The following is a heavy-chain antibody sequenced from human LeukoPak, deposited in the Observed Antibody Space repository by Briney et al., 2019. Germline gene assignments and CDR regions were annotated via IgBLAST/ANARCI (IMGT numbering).Heavy chain of an antibody. J-gene: IGHJ4*02. CDR1: NASVTSHH. CDR2: VHFSGST. D-gene: IGHD3-22*01. Sequence: SESLSLTCAVFNASVTSHHWAWIRQPAGRGLERVGRVHFSGSTNYNPFLRSRVALSLDKTKNELSLTLKSVSAADTAVYYCAIDDSSRDDSGGYHYWGRGVLVSVSS. CDR3: AIDDSSRDDSGGYHY. V-gene: IGHV4-4*07.